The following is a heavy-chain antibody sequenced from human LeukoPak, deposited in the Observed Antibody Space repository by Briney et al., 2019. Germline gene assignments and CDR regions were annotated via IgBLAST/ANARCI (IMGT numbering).Heavy chain of an antibody. D-gene: IGHD6-19*01. CDR3: AKVRIAVAAIPADAFDI. CDR2: ISGSGGST. J-gene: IGHJ3*02. CDR1: GFTFSSYA. Sequence: GGSLRLSCAASGFTFSSYAISWVRQAPGQGLEWVSAISGSGGSTYYADTVKGRFTISRDNSKNTLYLQMNSLRAEDTAVYYCAKVRIAVAAIPADAFDIWGQGTMVTVSS. V-gene: IGHV3-23*01.